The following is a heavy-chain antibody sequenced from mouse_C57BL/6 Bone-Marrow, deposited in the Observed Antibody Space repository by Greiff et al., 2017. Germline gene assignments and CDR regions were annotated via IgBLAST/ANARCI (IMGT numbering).Heavy chain of an antibody. CDR2: FHPYNDDT. Sequence: VTLMESGAELVKPGASVKMSCKASGYTFTTYPIEWMKQNHGKSLEWIGNFHPYNDDTKYNEKFKGKATLTVDKSSNTVYLGLSRLTSDDSAVYDCARSSTVFYYFDYWGQGTTLTVSS. D-gene: IGHD1-1*01. CDR3: ARSSTVFYYFDY. J-gene: IGHJ2*01. CDR1: GYTFTTYP. V-gene: IGHV1-47*01.